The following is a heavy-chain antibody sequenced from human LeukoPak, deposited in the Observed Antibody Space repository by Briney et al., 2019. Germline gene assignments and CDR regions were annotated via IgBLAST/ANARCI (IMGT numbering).Heavy chain of an antibody. D-gene: IGHD2-2*02. V-gene: IGHV1-8*01. CDR1: GYTFTSYD. CDR3: ARAVWVVPAAIHVDNWFDP. CDR2: MNPNSGNT. Sequence: ASVKVSCKASGYTFTSYDINWVRQATGQGLEWMGWMNPNSGNTGYAQKFQGRVTMTRNTSISTAYMELSSLRSEDTAVYYCARAVWVVPAAIHVDNWFDPWGQGTLVTVSS. J-gene: IGHJ5*02.